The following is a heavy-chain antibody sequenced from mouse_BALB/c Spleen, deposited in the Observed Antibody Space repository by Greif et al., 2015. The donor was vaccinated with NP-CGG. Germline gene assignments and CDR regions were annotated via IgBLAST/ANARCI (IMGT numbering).Heavy chain of an antibody. CDR1: GYIFTSYW. V-gene: IGHV1S132*01. Sequence: QVQLQQSGAELVRPGASVKLSCKTSGYIFTSYWIHWVKQRSGQGLEWIARIYPGTGSTYYNEKFKGKATLTADKSSSTAYMQLSSLKSEDSAVYFCARGVTTVVATPFAYWGQGTLVTVSA. J-gene: IGHJ3*01. CDR3: ARGVTTVVATPFAY. CDR2: IYPGTGST. D-gene: IGHD1-1*01.